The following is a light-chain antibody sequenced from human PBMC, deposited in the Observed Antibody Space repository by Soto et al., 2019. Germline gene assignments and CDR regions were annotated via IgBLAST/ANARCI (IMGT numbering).Light chain of an antibody. J-gene: IGKJ1*01. CDR2: QVS. V-gene: IGKV2-24*01. Sequence: DIVLTQTPLSSPVTLGQPASISCRSSQSLVYSDGNTYLSWLQQRPGQPPRLLIYQVSNRFSGVPDRFSGSGAGTDFTLKISRVEADDVWVYYFVQFSQFPRTFGQGTKVEIK. CDR1: QSLVYSDGNTY. CDR3: VQFSQFPRT.